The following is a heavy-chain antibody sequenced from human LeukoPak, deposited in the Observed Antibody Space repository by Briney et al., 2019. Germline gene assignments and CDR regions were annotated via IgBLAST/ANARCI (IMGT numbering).Heavy chain of an antibody. D-gene: IGHD4-17*01. J-gene: IGHJ4*02. CDR2: IYSGGTT. Sequence: GGSLRLSCAASGFTVSSSYMSWVRQAPGKGLEWVSVIYSGGTTNYADSVKGRFTISRDNSKNTVYLQMNSLRAEDTAFYYCAKDRFTVTPYYFDFWGQGTLVTVSS. CDR1: GFTVSSSY. CDR3: AKDRFTVTPYYFDF. V-gene: IGHV3-53*01.